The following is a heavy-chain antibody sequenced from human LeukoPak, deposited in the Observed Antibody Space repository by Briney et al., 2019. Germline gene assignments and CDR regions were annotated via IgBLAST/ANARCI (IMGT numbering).Heavy chain of an antibody. CDR1: GYTFTSYG. Sequence: ASVKVSCKASGYTFTSYGVGWVRQAPGQGLEWMAWISAYNGDTKFSQKFQGRVTVTTDTSTTTAYMELSSLRSEDTAVYYCARGGEQWLVTAVYAFDIWGQGTMVTVSS. CDR3: ARGGEQWLVTAVYAFDI. CDR2: ISAYNGDT. D-gene: IGHD6-19*01. V-gene: IGHV1-18*01. J-gene: IGHJ3*02.